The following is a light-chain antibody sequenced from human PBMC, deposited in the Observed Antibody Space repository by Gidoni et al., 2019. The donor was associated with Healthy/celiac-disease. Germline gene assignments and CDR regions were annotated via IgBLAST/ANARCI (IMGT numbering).Light chain of an antibody. CDR1: QGISNY. CDR2: AAS. Sequence: DIQMTQSLPSLSVSVGDRVTITRRARQGISNYLAWFQQKPGKAPKSLIYAASSLQIGVPSKFGGGGSGTDFTLTISSKQPEDFATYYGQQYSSYPQSTFGQGTKLEIK. J-gene: IGKJ2*01. V-gene: IGKV1-16*02. CDR3: QQYSSYPQST.